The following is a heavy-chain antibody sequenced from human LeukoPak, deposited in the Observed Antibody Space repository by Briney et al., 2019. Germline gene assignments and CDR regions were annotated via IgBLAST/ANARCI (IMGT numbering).Heavy chain of an antibody. J-gene: IGHJ4*02. Sequence: GGSLRLSCAASGFTFSSYAMHWVRQAPGKGLEWVAVISYDGSNKYYAGSVKGRFTISRDNSKNTLFLQMNSLRAEDTAVYYCAKDFRDSGDYHLFDYWGQGTLVTVSS. CDR1: GFTFSSYA. D-gene: IGHD4-17*01. CDR2: ISYDGSNK. V-gene: IGHV3-30*04. CDR3: AKDFRDSGDYHLFDY.